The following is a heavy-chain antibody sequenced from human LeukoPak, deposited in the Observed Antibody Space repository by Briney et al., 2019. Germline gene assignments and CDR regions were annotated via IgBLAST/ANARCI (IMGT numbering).Heavy chain of an antibody. D-gene: IGHD5-24*01. Sequence: SETLSLTCTVSGGSISSYYWNWIRQPREKGLEWIGYIYYSGSTNYNPSLKSRVTISVDTSKNQFSLKLSSVTAADTAVYYCAGRLWRRDGYNLSAFDIWGQGTMVTVSS. CDR2: IYYSGST. V-gene: IGHV4-59*01. J-gene: IGHJ3*02. CDR1: GGSISSYY. CDR3: AGRLWRRDGYNLSAFDI.